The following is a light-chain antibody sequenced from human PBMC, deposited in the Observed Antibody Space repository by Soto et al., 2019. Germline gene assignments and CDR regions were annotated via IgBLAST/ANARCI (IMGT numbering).Light chain of an antibody. CDR2: AAS. CDR1: QSISSY. Sequence: EIQMPQSPSSVSASVGGRVTITCRASQSISSYLNWYQQKPGKAPKLLIYAASSLQSGVPSRFSGSGSGTDFTLTISSLQPEDFATYYCQQSYSSPWTFGQGTKVDIK. CDR3: QQSYSSPWT. V-gene: IGKV1-39*01. J-gene: IGKJ1*01.